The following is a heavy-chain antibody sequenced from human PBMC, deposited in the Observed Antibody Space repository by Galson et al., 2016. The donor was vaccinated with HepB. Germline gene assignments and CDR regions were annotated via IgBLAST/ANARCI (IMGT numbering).Heavy chain of an antibody. CDR1: GFTFSSYS. Sequence: SLRLSCAASGFTFSSYSMHWVRQAPGKGLEYVSGINSNGGRTYYTDPVKGRFTLSGDNSKNTVYLQMSSLRIEDTAVYFCVKEGYQELSDGAFDSWGQGTRVTVSS. V-gene: IGHV3-64D*06. CDR2: INSNGGRT. CDR3: VKEGYQELSDGAFDS. J-gene: IGHJ3*02. D-gene: IGHD2-2*01.